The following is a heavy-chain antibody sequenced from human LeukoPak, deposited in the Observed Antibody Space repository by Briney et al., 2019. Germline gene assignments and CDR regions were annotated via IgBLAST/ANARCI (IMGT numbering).Heavy chain of an antibody. CDR2: INHSGST. D-gene: IGHD1-26*01. J-gene: IGHJ5*02. V-gene: IGHV4-34*01. CDR1: GGSFSGYY. CDR3: ARGRGGSYHRWFDP. Sequence: KPSETLSLTCAVYGGSFSGYYWSWIRQPPGKGLEWIGEINHSGSTNYNPSLKSRVTISVDTSKNQFSLKLSSVTAADTAVYYCARGRGGSYHRWFDPWGQGTLVTVSS.